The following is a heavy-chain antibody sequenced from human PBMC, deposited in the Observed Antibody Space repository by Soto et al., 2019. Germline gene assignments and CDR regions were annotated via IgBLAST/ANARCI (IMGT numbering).Heavy chain of an antibody. Sequence: SETLSLTCAVSGGSIRSSNRWSWVRQPPGKGLEWIGEIYHSGSTNYNPSLKSRVTISVDTSKNQFSLKLSSVTAADTAVYYCARANYDFWSGYYANWFDPWGQGTLVTVSS. J-gene: IGHJ5*02. V-gene: IGHV4-4*02. D-gene: IGHD3-3*01. CDR2: IYHSGST. CDR3: ARANYDFWSGYYANWFDP. CDR1: GGSIRSSNR.